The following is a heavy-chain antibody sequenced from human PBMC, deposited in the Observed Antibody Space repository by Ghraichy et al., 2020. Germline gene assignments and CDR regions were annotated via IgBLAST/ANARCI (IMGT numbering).Heavy chain of an antibody. J-gene: IGHJ4*02. CDR1: GYSVSSGYY. CDR2: IYHSGTV. Sequence: SETLSLTCTVSGYSVSSGYYWGLIRQPPGKGLWWIGSIYHSGTVFYTPSLKSLVTISVNTSKNPFSLKLNSVTAADTAVYYCARQGYYGLGRHSEEFDYWGQGTLVTVSS. V-gene: IGHV4-38-2*02. D-gene: IGHD3-10*01. CDR3: ARQGYYGLGRHSEEFDY.